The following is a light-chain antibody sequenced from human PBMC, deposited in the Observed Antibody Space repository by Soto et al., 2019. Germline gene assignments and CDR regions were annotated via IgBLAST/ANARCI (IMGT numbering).Light chain of an antibody. CDR3: QQHGSSPPIT. CDR1: QSVTSNY. CDR2: GAY. J-gene: IGKJ5*01. V-gene: IGKV3-20*01. Sequence: DIVLTQSAGTLSLSPGDIATPSCRASQSVTSNYLAWHQQKPGLAPRLIIYGAYNRATGIPDRFSGSGSGTDFTPTISRLEPEDFAVYYCQQHGSSPPITXGQGTRREIK.